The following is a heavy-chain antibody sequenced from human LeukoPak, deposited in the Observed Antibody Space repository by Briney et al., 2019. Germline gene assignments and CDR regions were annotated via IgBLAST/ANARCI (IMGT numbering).Heavy chain of an antibody. D-gene: IGHD6-19*01. Sequence: PGRSLRLSCAASGFTFSSYGMHWVRQAPGKGLEWVAVISYDGSNKYYADSVKGRFTISRDNSKNTLYLQMNSLRAEDTAVYFCARILSSAWGELGYWGQGTLVTVSS. V-gene: IGHV3-30*03. CDR3: ARILSSAWGELGY. J-gene: IGHJ4*02. CDR1: GFTFSSYG. CDR2: ISYDGSNK.